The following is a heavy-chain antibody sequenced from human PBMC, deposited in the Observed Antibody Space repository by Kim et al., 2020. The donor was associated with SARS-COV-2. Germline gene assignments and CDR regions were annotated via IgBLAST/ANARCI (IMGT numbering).Heavy chain of an antibody. D-gene: IGHD6-19*01. J-gene: IGHJ4*02. CDR1: GGSISSSNW. V-gene: IGHV4-4*02. Sequence: SETLSLTCAVSGGSISSSNWWSWVRQPPGKGLELIGEIYHSGSTNYNPSLKSRVTISLDNSKNQFSLKLSSVTSAATAVYYCARGAVAAFDNWGQRTPVTVYS. CDR3: ARGAVAAFDN. CDR2: IYHSGST.